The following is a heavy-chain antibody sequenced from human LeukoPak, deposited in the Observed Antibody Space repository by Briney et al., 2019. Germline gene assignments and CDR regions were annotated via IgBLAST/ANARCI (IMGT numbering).Heavy chain of an antibody. CDR2: ISDSGGST. J-gene: IGHJ4*02. D-gene: IGHD1-1*01. V-gene: IGHV3-23*01. CDR1: GFTFSSYA. Sequence: PGGSLRLSCAASGFTFSSYAMSWVRQAPGKGLEWVSGISDSGGSTYYADSVKGRFTISRDNSKSTLYLQMNSLRAEDTAVYYCAKDLGRLGYYFDYWGQGTLVTVSS. CDR3: AKDLGRLGYYFDY.